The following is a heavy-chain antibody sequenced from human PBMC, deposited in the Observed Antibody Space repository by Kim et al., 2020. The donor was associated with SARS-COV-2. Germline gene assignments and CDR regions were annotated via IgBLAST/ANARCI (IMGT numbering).Heavy chain of an antibody. Sequence: GGSLRLSCAASGFTFSSYGMHWVRQAPGKGLEWVAVIWYDGSNKYYADSVKGRFTISRDNSKNTLYLQMNSLRAEATAVYYCAREGMVGAVGAGFDYWGQGTLVTVSS. V-gene: IGHV3-33*01. J-gene: IGHJ4*02. D-gene: IGHD1-26*01. CDR1: GFTFSSYG. CDR3: AREGMVGAVGAGFDY. CDR2: IWYDGSNK.